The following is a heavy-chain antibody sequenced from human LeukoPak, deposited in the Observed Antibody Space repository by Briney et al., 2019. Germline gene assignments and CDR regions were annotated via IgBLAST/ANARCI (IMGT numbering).Heavy chain of an antibody. CDR1: GFSSTSDW. CDR3: ASSSWYSRL. Sequence: GGSLRLSCVASGFSSTSDWMTWVRQAPGKGLEWVANMKYDGSGIHYVDSVKGRFTISRDNAKNSVYLQMNSLRAEDTAVYYCASSSWYSRLWGRGTLVTVSS. V-gene: IGHV3-7*01. D-gene: IGHD2-21*02. CDR2: MKYDGSGI. J-gene: IGHJ2*01.